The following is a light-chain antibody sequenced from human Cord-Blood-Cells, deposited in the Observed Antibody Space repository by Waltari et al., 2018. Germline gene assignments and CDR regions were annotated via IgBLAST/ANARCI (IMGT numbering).Light chain of an antibody. CDR1: QSPLHSNGYNY. CDR3: MQALQTTWT. J-gene: IGKJ1*01. CDR2: LGS. V-gene: IGKV2-28*01. Sequence: DIVMTQSPLSLPVTPGEPASISSRSSQSPLHSNGYNYLDWYLQKPGQSPQLLIYLGSNRASGVPDRFSGSGSGTDFTLKISRVEAEDVGVYYCMQALQTTWTFGQGTKVEIK.